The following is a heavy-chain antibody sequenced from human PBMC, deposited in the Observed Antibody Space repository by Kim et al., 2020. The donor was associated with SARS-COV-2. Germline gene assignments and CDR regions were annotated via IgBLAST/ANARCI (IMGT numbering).Heavy chain of an antibody. J-gene: IGHJ5*02. Sequence: GGSLRLSCAASGFTFGDYAMHWVRQAPGKGLEWVSGISWNSGSIGYADSVKGRFTISRDNAKNSLYLQMNSLRAEDTALYYCAKAEAPGYSSSQVGFDPWGQETLVTVSS. D-gene: IGHD6-13*01. CDR1: GFTFGDYA. CDR3: AKAEAPGYSSSQVGFDP. CDR2: ISWNSGSI. V-gene: IGHV3-9*01.